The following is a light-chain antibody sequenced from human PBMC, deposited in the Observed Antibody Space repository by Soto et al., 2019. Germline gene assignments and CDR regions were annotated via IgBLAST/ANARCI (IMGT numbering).Light chain of an antibody. Sequence: EVVWTQSPGTRSLTQGERATLSCRASQSVSSSYLAWYQQKPGQVPRLLIHDASSRATGIPDRFSGSGSGTDFTLAISRLEPEDFAVYYCQKYGRSGTFGQGTKVDIK. CDR2: DAS. J-gene: IGKJ1*01. V-gene: IGKV3-20*01. CDR1: QSVSSSY. CDR3: QKYGRSGT.